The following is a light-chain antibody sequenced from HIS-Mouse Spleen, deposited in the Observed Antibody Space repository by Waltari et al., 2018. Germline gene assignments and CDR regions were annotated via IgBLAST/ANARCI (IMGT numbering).Light chain of an antibody. V-gene: IGKV1-39*01. CDR3: QQSYSTPPT. CDR1: QSISSY. J-gene: IGKJ2*01. CDR2: AAS. Sequence: DIQMTQSPSSLSASVGDRVTITCRASQSISSYLNWYQQKPGKAPKLLIYAASSLQSGVPSMFSGRGSGTDFTLTISSLQPEDFATYYCQQSYSTPPTFGQGTKLEIK.